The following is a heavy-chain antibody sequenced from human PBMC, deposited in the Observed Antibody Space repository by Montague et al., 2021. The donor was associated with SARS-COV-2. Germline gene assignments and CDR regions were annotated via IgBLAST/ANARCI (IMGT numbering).Heavy chain of an antibody. Sequence: SETLSLTCTVSSGSLSNYYWSWIRQSPDKGLERIGYMYETGNMIYNLSLRSRVSISADTSKSQFSLRLTSVTAADSARYYCARNMAYWGQGVLVTV. CDR3: ARNMAY. CDR1: SGSLSNYY. V-gene: IGHV4-4*09. CDR2: MYETGNM. J-gene: IGHJ4*02. D-gene: IGHD2/OR15-2a*01.